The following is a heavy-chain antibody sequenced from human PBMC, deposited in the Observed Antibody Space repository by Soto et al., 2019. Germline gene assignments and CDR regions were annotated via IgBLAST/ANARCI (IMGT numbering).Heavy chain of an antibody. V-gene: IGHV4-34*01. CDR2: INHSGST. CDR3: ARKEGSSWDYGMDV. D-gene: IGHD6-13*01. Sequence: SETLSLTCAVYGGSFSGYYWSWIRQPPGKGLEWIGEINHSGSTNYNPSLKSRVTISVDTSKNQFSLKLSSVTAADTAVYYCARKEGSSWDYGMDVWGQGTTVTVSS. CDR1: GGSFSGYY. J-gene: IGHJ6*02.